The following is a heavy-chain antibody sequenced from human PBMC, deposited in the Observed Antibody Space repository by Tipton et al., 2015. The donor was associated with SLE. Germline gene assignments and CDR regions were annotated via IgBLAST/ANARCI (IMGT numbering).Heavy chain of an antibody. J-gene: IGHJ3*02. CDR1: GGSISSSNNY. CDR3: ARRAGGLDDVFDI. D-gene: IGHD3/OR15-3a*01. V-gene: IGHV4-39*07. Sequence: TLSLTCSVSGGSISSSNNYWVWIRQPPGKGLEWIGSIYYTGNTYYSPSLRGRVTLSVDTSKNQFSLRLNSVTAADTAVYYCARRAGGLDDVFDIWGQGTMVTVSS. CDR2: IYYTGNT.